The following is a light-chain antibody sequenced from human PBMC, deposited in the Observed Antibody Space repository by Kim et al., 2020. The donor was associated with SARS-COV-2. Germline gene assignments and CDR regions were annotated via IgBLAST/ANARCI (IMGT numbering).Light chain of an antibody. J-gene: IGLJ1*01. V-gene: IGLV2-14*03. Sequence: GQSIIMSCTGPSSDVVAYNYVSGYQQHPGKAPELMIYDVSKRPSVFSDRFSGSKSGNTASLTISGLQPEDEADYYCSSFTTTYTYVFGGGTKVTVL. CDR1: SSDVVAYNY. CDR3: SSFTTTYTYV. CDR2: DVS.